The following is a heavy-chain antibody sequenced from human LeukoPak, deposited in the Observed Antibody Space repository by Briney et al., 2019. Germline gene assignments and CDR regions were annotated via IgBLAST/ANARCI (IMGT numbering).Heavy chain of an antibody. D-gene: IGHD1-26*01. Sequence: SVKVSCKASGGTFSSYAISWVRQAPGQGLEWMGRIIPILGIANYAQKFQGRVTITADKSTSTAYMELSSLRSEDTAVCYCARVRGVGATTGGWFDPWGQGTLVTVSS. J-gene: IGHJ5*02. CDR2: IIPILGIA. V-gene: IGHV1-69*04. CDR3: ARVRGVGATTGGWFDP. CDR1: GGTFSSYA.